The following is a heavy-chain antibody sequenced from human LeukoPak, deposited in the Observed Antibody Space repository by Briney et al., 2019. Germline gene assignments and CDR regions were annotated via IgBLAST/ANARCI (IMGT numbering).Heavy chain of an antibody. CDR1: GFTFSDSA. D-gene: IGHD2-21*01. CDR3: TTRISVSDGNTEF. V-gene: IGHV3-73*01. J-gene: IGHJ4*02. CDR2: IRSKNNDYGT. Sequence: GGSLRLSCTASGFTFSDSAMHWVRQASGKGLEWVGRIRSKNNDYGTAYGESMKGRVTISGDDSRNTAYLQMDGLKVEDTAVYYCTTRISVSDGNTEFWSLGTLVTVSS.